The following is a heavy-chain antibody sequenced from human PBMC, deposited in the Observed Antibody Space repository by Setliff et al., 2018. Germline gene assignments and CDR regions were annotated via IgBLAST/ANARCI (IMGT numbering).Heavy chain of an antibody. Sequence: SETLSLTCTVSGDSIINYYWSWIRQPPGKGLEWIGNIYSSGSTNYNPSLKSRVTISVDTSKNQFSLNLTSVTAADTAVYFCARDTPHDPVSSNWYRNWFDPWGQGILVTVSS. CDR1: GDSIINYY. CDR2: IYSSGST. J-gene: IGHJ5*02. D-gene: IGHD6-13*01. V-gene: IGHV4-4*08. CDR3: ARDTPHDPVSSNWYRNWFDP.